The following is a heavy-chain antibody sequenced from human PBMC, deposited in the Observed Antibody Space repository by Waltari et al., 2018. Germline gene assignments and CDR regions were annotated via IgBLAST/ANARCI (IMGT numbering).Heavy chain of an antibody. CDR3: ARRTTLNRSTDY. D-gene: IGHD4-4*01. CDR2: INHSGST. V-gene: IGHV4-34*01. CDR1: GGSFSGYY. J-gene: IGHJ4*02. Sequence: QVQLQQWGAGLLKPSETLSLTCAVYGGSFSGYYWSWIRQPPGKGLEWIGEINHSGSTNYNPSLKSRVTISVDTSKNQFSLKLSSVTAADTAVYYCARRTTLNRSTDYWGQGTLVTVSS.